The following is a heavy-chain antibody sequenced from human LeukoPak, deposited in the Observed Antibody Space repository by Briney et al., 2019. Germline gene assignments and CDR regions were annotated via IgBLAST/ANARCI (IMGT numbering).Heavy chain of an antibody. J-gene: IGHJ6*03. CDR3: ARKASGYDSPYYYYYMDV. CDR1: GGTFSSYA. Sequence: SVKVSCKASGGTFSSYAISWVRQAPGQGLEWMGGIIPIFGTANYAQKFQGRVTITTDESTSTAYMELSSLRSEDTAAYYCARKASGYDSPYYYYYMDVWGKGTTVTVSS. D-gene: IGHD5-12*01. CDR2: IIPIFGTA. V-gene: IGHV1-69*05.